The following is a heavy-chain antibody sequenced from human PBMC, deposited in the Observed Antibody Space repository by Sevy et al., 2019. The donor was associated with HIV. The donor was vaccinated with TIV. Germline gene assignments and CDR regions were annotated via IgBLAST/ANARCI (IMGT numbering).Heavy chain of an antibody. CDR3: ARGEWGGVNY. CDR2: ISSSGSTI. CDR1: GFTFSTYE. Sequence: GGSLRLSCAASGFTFSTYEMNWVRQAPGKGLEWVSYISSSGSTIYYADSVKGRFTISRDNAKNSLYLQMNSLRAEGTAVYYWARGEWGGVNYWGQGTLVTVSS. D-gene: IGHD3-16*01. J-gene: IGHJ4*02. V-gene: IGHV3-48*03.